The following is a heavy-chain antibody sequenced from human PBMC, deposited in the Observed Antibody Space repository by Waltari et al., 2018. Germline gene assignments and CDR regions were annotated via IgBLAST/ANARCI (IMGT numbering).Heavy chain of an antibody. V-gene: IGHV4-39*02. Sequence: QLHLQESGPGLGKPSETLSLTCTVSGGPIRPTSDYWAWIRQPPGTGLEWMGSIYYTGSTSYNPSLKSRVSTSVDTSKNHFSLRLTSVTAADTVVYYCARLVRGSRIAARPAHWFDPWGQGMLVTVSS. CDR3: ARLVRGSRIAARPAHWFDP. D-gene: IGHD6-6*01. CDR2: IYYTGST. J-gene: IGHJ5*02. CDR1: GGPIRPTSDY.